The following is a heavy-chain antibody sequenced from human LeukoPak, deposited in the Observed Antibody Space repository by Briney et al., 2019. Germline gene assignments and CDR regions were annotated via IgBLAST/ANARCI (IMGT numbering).Heavy chain of an antibody. CDR3: AKHLWRDLLWFGEGYYFGY. D-gene: IGHD3-10*01. J-gene: IGHJ4*02. V-gene: IGHV3-23*01. Sequence: GGSLRLSCAASGFTFSNYAMSWVRQAPGKGLEWVSSINPSSGSTYYADSVKGRFTISGDNSKNTLYLQMNSLRAEDTAVYYCAKHLWRDLLWFGEGYYFGYWGQGSLVTVSS. CDR2: INPSSGST. CDR1: GFTFSNYA.